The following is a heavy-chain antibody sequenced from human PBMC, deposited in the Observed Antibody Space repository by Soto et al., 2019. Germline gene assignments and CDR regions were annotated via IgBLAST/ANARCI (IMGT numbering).Heavy chain of an antibody. D-gene: IGHD6-19*01. V-gene: IGHV3-33*01. Sequence: GGSLRLSCAASGFTFSSYGMHWVRQAPGKGLEWVAVIWYDGSNKYYADSVKGRFTISRDNSKNTLYLQMNSLRAEDTAVYYCARETGYSSGWYVGYWGQGTLVTVSS. CDR3: ARETGYSSGWYVGY. J-gene: IGHJ4*02. CDR1: GFTFSSYG. CDR2: IWYDGSNK.